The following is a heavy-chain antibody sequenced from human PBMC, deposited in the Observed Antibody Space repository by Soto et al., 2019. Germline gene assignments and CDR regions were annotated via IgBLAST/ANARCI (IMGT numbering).Heavy chain of an antibody. CDR3: ARLGSPDPRGYCSSTSCYNDY. CDR1: GFTFSSYS. V-gene: IGHV3-21*01. J-gene: IGHJ4*02. D-gene: IGHD2-2*01. Sequence: GGSLRLSCAASGFTFSSYSMNWVRQAPWKGLEWVSSISSSSSYIYYADSVKGRFAISRDNAKNSLYLQMNSLRAEDTAVYYCARLGSPDPRGYCSSTSCYNDYWGQGTLVTVCS. CDR2: ISSSSSYI.